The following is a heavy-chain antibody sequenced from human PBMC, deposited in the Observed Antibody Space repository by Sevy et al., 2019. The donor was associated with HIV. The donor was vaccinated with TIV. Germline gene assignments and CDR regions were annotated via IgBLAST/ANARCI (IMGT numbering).Heavy chain of an antibody. CDR2: ISWNSGSI. CDR1: GFTFDDYA. V-gene: IGHV3-9*01. J-gene: IGHJ6*02. Sequence: GGSLRLSCAASGFTFDDYAMHWVRQAPGKGLEWVSGISWNSGSIGYADSVKGRFTISRDNAKNSLYLQMNSLRAEDTALYYCAKHATISEYRAVARGMDVWGQGTTVTVSS. CDR3: AKHATISEYRAVARGMDV. D-gene: IGHD6-19*01.